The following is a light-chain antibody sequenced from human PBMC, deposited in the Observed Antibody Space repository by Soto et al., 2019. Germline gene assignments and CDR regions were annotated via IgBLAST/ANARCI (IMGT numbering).Light chain of an antibody. Sequence: IQLTQSPSSLFASVRARVTNTCRGSKGINNHLAWYQQKPGKATKLVIYKASTLKSGVPSRFSGSGSGTEFTLTISSLQPDDFATDYCQHYKSYSEAFGQGTKVDIK. J-gene: IGKJ1*01. CDR1: KGINNH. V-gene: IGKV1-5*03. CDR2: KAS. CDR3: QHYKSYSEA.